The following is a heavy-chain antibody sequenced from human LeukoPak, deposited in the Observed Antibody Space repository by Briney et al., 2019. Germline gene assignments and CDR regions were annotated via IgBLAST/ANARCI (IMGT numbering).Heavy chain of an antibody. CDR1: GFTFSSYA. CDR2: ISGSGGST. CDR3: AKDGPEGVAAAGNAFDI. D-gene: IGHD6-13*01. V-gene: IGHV3-23*01. J-gene: IGHJ3*02. Sequence: GSLRLSCTASGFTFSSYAMSWVRQAPGKGLEWVSTISGSGGSTYYADSVKGRFTISRDNSKNTLYLQMNSLRAEDTAVYYCAKDGPEGVAAAGNAFDIWGQGTMVTVSS.